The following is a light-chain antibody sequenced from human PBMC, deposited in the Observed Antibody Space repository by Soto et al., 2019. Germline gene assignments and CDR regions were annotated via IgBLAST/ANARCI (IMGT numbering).Light chain of an antibody. J-gene: IGKJ1*01. V-gene: IGKV3-20*01. CDR1: ESVSSSY. CDR3: QQYGSSPRT. CDR2: GAN. Sequence: EILVTQSPGTLSLSPGERATLSCRASESVSSSYLAWYQQKPGQAPRLLIYGANNRATGISDRFSGSGSGTDFTLTISRMESEDFAVYYCQQYGSSPRTFGKGTKVDIK.